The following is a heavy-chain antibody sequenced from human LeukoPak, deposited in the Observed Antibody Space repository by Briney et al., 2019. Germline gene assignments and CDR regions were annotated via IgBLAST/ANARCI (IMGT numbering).Heavy chain of an antibody. D-gene: IGHD3-16*01. CDR3: ARPLGDYYYHYMDV. CDR2: IYTSGST. Sequence: SSETLSLTCTVSGGSISSYYWSWIRQPAGKGLEWIGRIYTSGSTNYNPSLKSRVTMSVDTSKNQFSLKLSSVTAADTAVYFCARPLGDYYYHYMDVWGKGTTVTVSS. V-gene: IGHV4-4*07. J-gene: IGHJ6*03. CDR1: GGSISSYY.